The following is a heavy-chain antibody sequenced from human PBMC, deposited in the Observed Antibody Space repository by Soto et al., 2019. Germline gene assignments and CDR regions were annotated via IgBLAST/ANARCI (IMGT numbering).Heavy chain of an antibody. CDR2: ISYAGNDN. Sequence: QVQLVESGGGVVQPGRSLRVSCAASGFTLSSYVMHWVRQAPGKGLEWVARISYAGNDNYYADSVKGRFTISRDNSKKTLYLQMPSLRADDTAVYYCARDRHQWLEPAGRALPFWGQGTMVIVSS. CDR1: GFTLSSYV. CDR3: ARDRHQWLEPAGRALPF. V-gene: IGHV3-30-3*01. J-gene: IGHJ3*01. D-gene: IGHD6-19*01.